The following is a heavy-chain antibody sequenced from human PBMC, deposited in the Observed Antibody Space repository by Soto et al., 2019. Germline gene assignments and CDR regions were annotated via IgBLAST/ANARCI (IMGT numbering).Heavy chain of an antibody. D-gene: IGHD6-13*01. J-gene: IGHJ4*02. V-gene: IGHV4-59*08. CDR3: VRHEGVSTWGPRTY. CDR2: IYYSGST. Sequence: SETLSLTCTVSADSISSYYWSWIRQPPGKGLEWIGYIYYSGSTNYNPSLKSRVTISVDKSKNQFSLKLSSVTAADTAVYYCVRHEGVSTWGPRTYWGQGTLVTVSS. CDR1: ADSISSYY.